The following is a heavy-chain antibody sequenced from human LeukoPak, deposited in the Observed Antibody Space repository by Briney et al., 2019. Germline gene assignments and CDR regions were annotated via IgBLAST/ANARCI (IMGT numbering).Heavy chain of an antibody. CDR3: ARAVVVITPAFDI. D-gene: IGHD3-22*01. Sequence: PSETLSLTCTVSGGSISIYYWSWIRQPPGKGLEWIGYIYYSGSTNYNPSLKSRVTVSVDTSKNQFSLKLSSVTAADTAVYYCARAVVVITPAFDIWGQGTMVTVSS. V-gene: IGHV4-59*01. CDR2: IYYSGST. CDR1: GGSISIYY. J-gene: IGHJ3*02.